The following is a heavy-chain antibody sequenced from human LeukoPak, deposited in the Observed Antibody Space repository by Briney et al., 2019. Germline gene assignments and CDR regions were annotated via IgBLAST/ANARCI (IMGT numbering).Heavy chain of an antibody. CDR1: GGSIDSYY. CDR3: ARFPYFEGFDY. V-gene: IGHV4-4*08. D-gene: IGHD3-9*01. Sequence: PSETLSLTCSVSGGSIDSYYWSWIRQPPGKGLEFIGYIAASGTTKHNPSLKSRVTLSMDTSKNQFSLKLRSVTAADTGVYFCARFPYFEGFDY. CDR2: IAASGTT. J-gene: IGHJ4*01.